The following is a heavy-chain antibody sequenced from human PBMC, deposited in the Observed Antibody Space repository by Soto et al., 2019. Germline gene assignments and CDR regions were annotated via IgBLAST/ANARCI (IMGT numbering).Heavy chain of an antibody. Sequence: ASVKVSCKASGYTFTSYGISWVRQAPGQGLEWMGWISAYNGNTNYAQKLQGRVTMTTDTSTSTAYMELRSLRSDDTAVYYCARMGVDNWNYHYYYLDVWGKGTTVTVSS. V-gene: IGHV1-18*01. D-gene: IGHD1-20*01. CDR2: ISAYNGNT. CDR3: ARMGVDNWNYHYYYLDV. CDR1: GYTFTSYG. J-gene: IGHJ6*03.